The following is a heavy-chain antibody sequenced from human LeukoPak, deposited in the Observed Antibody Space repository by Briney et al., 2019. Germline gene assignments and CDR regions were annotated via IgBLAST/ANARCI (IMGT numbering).Heavy chain of an antibody. V-gene: IGHV3-53*01. Sequence: GGSLRLSCAGSGVTVSSNYMSWVRQAPGKGLEWVSVIYSSGETFYADSVKGRFTISRDISKNTLYLQMNSLRAEDTAVYYCARLGRYSSSWYWYFDLWGRGTLVTVSS. CDR2: IYSSGET. CDR3: ARLGRYSSSWYWYFDL. CDR1: GVTVSSNY. D-gene: IGHD6-13*01. J-gene: IGHJ2*01.